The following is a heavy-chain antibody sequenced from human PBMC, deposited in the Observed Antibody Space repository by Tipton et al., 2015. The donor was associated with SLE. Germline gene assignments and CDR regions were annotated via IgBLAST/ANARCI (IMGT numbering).Heavy chain of an antibody. CDR2: IKQDGSEK. V-gene: IGHV3-7*01. J-gene: IGHJ4*02. CDR1: GFTFSRSW. Sequence: GSLRLSCVASGFTFSRSWMSWVRQAPGKGLEWVANIKQDGSEKSYVDFVKGRFTISRDNAKNSLYLQMNSLRAEDTAVYYCATLRGPTGYDLDYWGQGTLVTVSA. CDR3: ATLRGPTGYDLDY. D-gene: IGHD5-12*01.